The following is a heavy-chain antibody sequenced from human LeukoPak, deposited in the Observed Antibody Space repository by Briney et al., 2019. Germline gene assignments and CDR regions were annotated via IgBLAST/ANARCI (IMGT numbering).Heavy chain of an antibody. CDR1: GGSFSGYY. J-gene: IGHJ4*02. CDR2: INHSGST. V-gene: IGHV4-34*01. D-gene: IGHD1-7*01. CDR3: AREGWNYNFDY. Sequence: PSETLSLTCAVYGGSFSGYYWSWIRQPPGKGLEWIGEINHSGSTNYNPSLKSRVTISVDTSKNQFSLKLSSVTAADTAVYYCAREGWNYNFDYWGQGTLVTVSS.